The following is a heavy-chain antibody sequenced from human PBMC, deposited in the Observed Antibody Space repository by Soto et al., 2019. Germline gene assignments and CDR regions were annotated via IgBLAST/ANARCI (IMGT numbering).Heavy chain of an antibody. V-gene: IGHV4-39*07. D-gene: IGHD6-19*01. CDR3: ARGLITGSHYPGGWYYFDS. Sequence: SETLSLTCSVSGGSISSSNYYWGWIRQPPGKGLEWIGNIYYTERTYYNPSLKSRVTISVHTSNSQFSLELSSVTAADTAVYYCARGLITGSHYPGGWYYFDSWGQGTQVTVSS. CDR2: IYYTERT. J-gene: IGHJ4*02. CDR1: GGSISSSNYY.